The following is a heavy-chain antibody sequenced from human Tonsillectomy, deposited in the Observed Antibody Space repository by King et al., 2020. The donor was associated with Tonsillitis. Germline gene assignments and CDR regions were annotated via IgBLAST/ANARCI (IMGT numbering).Heavy chain of an antibody. V-gene: IGHV1-8*01. D-gene: IGHD4-17*01. CDR2: MTPISGHT. CDR1: GYSFTRYD. CDR3: ARGGDQRY. J-gene: IGHJ4*02. Sequence: QLVQSGAEVKKPGASLRVSCKASGYSFTRYDINWVRQATGQGLEWMGYMTPISGHTGYAQKFQGRVTLTRDISMSTAYMELSGLTFDDTAVYYCARGGDQRYWGQGTPVTVSS.